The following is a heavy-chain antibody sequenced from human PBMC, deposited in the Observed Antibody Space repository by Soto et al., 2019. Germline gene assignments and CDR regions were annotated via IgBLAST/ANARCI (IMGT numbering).Heavy chain of an antibody. CDR3: ARVFGYSYGYR. V-gene: IGHV4-39*01. J-gene: IGHJ5*02. Sequence: SETLSLTRNFSGGSISSGDYYWGWVRQPPGKVLEWIGIIYYSGSTYYNPSLRSRVTISVDTSKNQFSLKLSSVTAADTAVYYCARVFGYSYGYRWGQGTLVTVSS. CDR1: GGSISSGDYY. CDR2: IYYSGST. D-gene: IGHD5-18*01.